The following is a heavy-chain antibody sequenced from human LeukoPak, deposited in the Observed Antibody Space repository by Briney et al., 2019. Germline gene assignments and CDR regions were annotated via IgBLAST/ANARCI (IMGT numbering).Heavy chain of an antibody. Sequence: GRSLRLSCAASGFTFSSYGMHWVRQAPGKGLEWVAVISYDGSHKYYADSVKGRFTISRDNSKNTLYLQMNSLRAEDTAVYYCAKEADGSGSYYGYGGDYFDYWGQGTLVTVSS. J-gene: IGHJ4*02. CDR1: GFTFSSYG. CDR3: AKEADGSGSYYGYGGDYFDY. D-gene: IGHD3-10*01. CDR2: ISYDGSHK. V-gene: IGHV3-30*18.